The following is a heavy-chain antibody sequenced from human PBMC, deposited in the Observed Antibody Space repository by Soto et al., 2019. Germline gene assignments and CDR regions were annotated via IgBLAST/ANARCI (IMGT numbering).Heavy chain of an antibody. CDR3: ARGYSSSWADAFDI. V-gene: IGHV4-59*01. D-gene: IGHD6-13*01. J-gene: IGHJ3*02. Sequence: QVQLQESGPGLVKPSETLSLTCTVSGGSISSYYWSWIRQPPGKGLEWIGYIYHSGSTNYNPSLKWGVTISVDTSKNQFPLKVSSVTAADTAVYDCARGYSSSWADAFDIWGQGTMVTVSS. CDR2: IYHSGST. CDR1: GGSISSYY.